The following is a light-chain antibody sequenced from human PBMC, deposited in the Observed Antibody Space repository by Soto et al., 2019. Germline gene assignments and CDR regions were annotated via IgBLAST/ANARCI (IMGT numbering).Light chain of an antibody. CDR2: DNT. V-gene: IGLV1-40*01. Sequence: QAVVTQPPSVSGAPGQRVTVSCTGGSSNIGAGFDVHWYQQLPGTAPKLLIYDNTNRPSGVPDRFSGSQSGTSASLAITGLQAEDEADYYCQSYDSSLSAVLFGGGTKVTVL. J-gene: IGLJ2*01. CDR3: QSYDSSLSAVL. CDR1: SSNIGAGFD.